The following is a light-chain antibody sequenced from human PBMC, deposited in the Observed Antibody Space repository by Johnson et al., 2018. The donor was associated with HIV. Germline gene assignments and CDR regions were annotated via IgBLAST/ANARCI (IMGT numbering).Light chain of an antibody. CDR2: DNH. J-gene: IGLJ1*01. V-gene: IGLV1-51*01. CDR1: SSNIGKNY. CDR3: GTWDSSLSAYV. Sequence: QSILTQPPSVSAAPGQKVTISCSGSSSNIGKNYVSWYQQLPGTAPKLLIFDNHKRPSGIPDRFSGSKSGTSATLGITGLQTGDEADYYCGTWDSSLSAYVFVTGTKVTV.